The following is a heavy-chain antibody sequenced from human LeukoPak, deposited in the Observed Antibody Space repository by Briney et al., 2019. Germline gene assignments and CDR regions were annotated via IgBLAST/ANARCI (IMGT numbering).Heavy chain of an antibody. Sequence: GGSLRLSCAASGFTFDDYAMHWVRQAPGKGLEWVSGISWNSNSIGYADSVKGRFTISRDNAKNSLYLQMNSLRAEDMALYYCAKGRGSSYDYGVDYWGQGTLVTVSS. J-gene: IGHJ4*02. D-gene: IGHD4-17*01. V-gene: IGHV3-9*03. CDR1: GFTFDDYA. CDR3: AKGRGSSYDYGVDY. CDR2: ISWNSNSI.